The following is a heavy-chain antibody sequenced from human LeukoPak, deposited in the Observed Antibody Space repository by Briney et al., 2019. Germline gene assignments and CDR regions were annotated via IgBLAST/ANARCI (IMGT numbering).Heavy chain of an antibody. CDR1: GFTFSSYA. V-gene: IGHV3-23*01. CDR2: ISGSGGST. Sequence: TGGSLRLSCAASGFTFSSYAMSWVRQAPGKGLEWVSAISGSGGSTYYADSVKGRFTISRDNSKNTLYLQMNSLRAEDTAVYYCAKDLSYGNLPHEDYWGQGTLVTVSS. J-gene: IGHJ4*02. D-gene: IGHD5-18*01. CDR3: AKDLSYGNLPHEDY.